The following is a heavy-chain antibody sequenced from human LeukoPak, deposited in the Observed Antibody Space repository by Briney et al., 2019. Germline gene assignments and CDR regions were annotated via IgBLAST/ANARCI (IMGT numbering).Heavy chain of an antibody. CDR2: ISAYNGNT. CDR1: GYTFTDYF. Sequence: GASVKVPCKASGYTFTDYFLHWVRQAPGQGLEWMGWISAYNGNTNYAQKLQGRVTMTTDTSTSTAYMELRSLRSDDTAVYYCARDCGGLGGSCYSPPNLGYWGQGTLVTVSS. J-gene: IGHJ4*02. D-gene: IGHD2-15*01. V-gene: IGHV1-18*04. CDR3: ARDCGGLGGSCYSPPNLGY.